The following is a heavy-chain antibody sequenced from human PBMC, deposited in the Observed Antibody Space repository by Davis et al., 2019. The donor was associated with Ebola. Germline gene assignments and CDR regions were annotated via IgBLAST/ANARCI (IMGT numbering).Heavy chain of an antibody. Sequence: ASVKVSCKASGYTFTSYYMHWVRQAPGQGLEWMGIINPSGGSTSYAQKFLERVTFTRDLSTNTAYMEMSSLRSEDTAVYYCAADRFDSPDAFDIWGQGTVVTVSP. D-gene: IGHD3-9*01. CDR1: GYTFTSYY. CDR3: AADRFDSPDAFDI. V-gene: IGHV1-46*01. J-gene: IGHJ3*02. CDR2: INPSGGST.